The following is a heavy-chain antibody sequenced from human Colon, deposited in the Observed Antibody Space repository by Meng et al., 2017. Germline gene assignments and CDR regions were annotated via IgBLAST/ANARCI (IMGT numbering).Heavy chain of an antibody. CDR1: VFTFSSYA. V-gene: IGHV3-23*01. J-gene: IGHJ4*02. CDR3: ASQRIAASGPPNY. CDR2: ITGSGDNT. D-gene: IGHD6-6*01. Sequence: GESLKISCAASVFTFSSYAMTWVRQAPGKGLEWVSGITGSGDNTYYADSVKGRFTISRDNSKNTVYLQMNSLRVEDTAIYYCASQRIAASGPPNYGGQGTQVTVSS.